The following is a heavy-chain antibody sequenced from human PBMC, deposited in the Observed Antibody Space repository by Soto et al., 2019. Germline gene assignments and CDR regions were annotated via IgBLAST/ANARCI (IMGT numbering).Heavy chain of an antibody. D-gene: IGHD1-26*01. J-gene: IGHJ4*02. CDR2: IDPSDSYT. CDR1: GYSFTSYW. V-gene: IGHV5-10-1*01. Sequence: GESLKISCKGSGYSFTSYWISWVRQMPGKGLEWMGRIDPSDSYTNYSPSFQGHVTISADKSISTAYLQWSSLKASDTAMYYCARIVGATLYFDYWGQGTLVTVSS. CDR3: ARIVGATLYFDY.